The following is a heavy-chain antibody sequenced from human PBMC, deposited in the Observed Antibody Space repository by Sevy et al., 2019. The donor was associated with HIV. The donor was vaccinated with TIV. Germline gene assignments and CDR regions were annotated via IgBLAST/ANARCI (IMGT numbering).Heavy chain of an antibody. Sequence: GGSLRLSCAASGFTFSSYAMHWVRQAPGKGLEWVAVISYDGSNKYYADSVKGRFTISRDNSKNTLYLQMNSLRAEDTAVYYCATVVGITMVRGVIITKEYAFDIWGQGTMVTVSS. J-gene: IGHJ3*02. CDR1: GFTFSSYA. D-gene: IGHD3-10*01. CDR3: ATVVGITMVRGVIITKEYAFDI. CDR2: ISYDGSNK. V-gene: IGHV3-30-3*01.